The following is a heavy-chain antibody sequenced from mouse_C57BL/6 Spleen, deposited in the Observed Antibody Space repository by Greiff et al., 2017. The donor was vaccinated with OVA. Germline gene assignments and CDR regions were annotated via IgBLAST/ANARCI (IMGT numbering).Heavy chain of an antibody. Sequence: QVQLQQSGAELVRPGTSVKVSCKASGYAFTNYLIEWVKQRPGQGLEWIGVINPGSGGTNYNEKFKGKATLTADTSSSTAYMQLSSLTSEDSAVYFCARSGYGSTHWYFDVWGTGTTVTVSS. D-gene: IGHD1-1*01. CDR2: INPGSGGT. CDR1: GYAFTNYL. J-gene: IGHJ1*03. CDR3: ARSGYGSTHWYFDV. V-gene: IGHV1-54*01.